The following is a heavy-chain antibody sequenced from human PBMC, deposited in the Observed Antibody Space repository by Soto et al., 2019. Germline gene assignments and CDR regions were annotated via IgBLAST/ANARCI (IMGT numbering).Heavy chain of an antibody. J-gene: IGHJ4*02. CDR1: GGTFSSYA. V-gene: IGHV1-69*13. D-gene: IGHD5-12*01. CDR2: IIPIFGTA. Sequence: SVKVSCKASGGTFSSYAISWVRQAPGQGLEWMGGIIPIFGTANYAQKFQGRVTITADESTSTAYMELSSLRSEDTAVYYCARGGGYGHPHYFDYWGQGTLVTVSS. CDR3: ARGGGYGHPHYFDY.